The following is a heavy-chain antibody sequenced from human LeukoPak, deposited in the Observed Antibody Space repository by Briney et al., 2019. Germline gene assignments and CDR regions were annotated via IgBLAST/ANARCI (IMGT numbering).Heavy chain of an antibody. CDR1: GGSISSYY. D-gene: IGHD3-9*01. J-gene: IGHJ4*02. CDR3: AGVGGSYDILTYDY. CDR2: IYYSGST. V-gene: IGHV4-59*01. Sequence: SETLSLTCTVSGGSISSYYWSWIRQPPGKGLEWIGYIYYSGSTNYNPSLKSRVTISVDTSKNQFSLKLSSVTAADTAVYYCAGVGGSYDILTYDYWGQGTLVTVSS.